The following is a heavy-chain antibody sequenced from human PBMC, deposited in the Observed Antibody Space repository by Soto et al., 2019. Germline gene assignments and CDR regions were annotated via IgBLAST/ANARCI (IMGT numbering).Heavy chain of an antibody. CDR2: ISAYNGNT. J-gene: IGHJ4*01. D-gene: IGHD3-10*01. CDR1: GYTFTSYG. CDR3: AIDHDQGSRSFDN. V-gene: IGHV1-18*01. Sequence: ASVKVSCKASGYTFTSYGISWVRQAPGQGLEWMGWISAYNGNTNYAQKLQGRVTMATDTSTSTAYMELRSLRSDDTAVYYCAIDHDQGSRSFDNCGQEALLTISS.